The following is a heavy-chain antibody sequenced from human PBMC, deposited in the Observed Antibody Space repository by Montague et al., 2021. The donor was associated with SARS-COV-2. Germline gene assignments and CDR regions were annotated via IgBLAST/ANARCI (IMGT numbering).Heavy chain of an antibody. V-gene: IGHV2-5*02. CDR3: AREDIGGSFDY. D-gene: IGHD5-12*01. Sequence: PALVKPTQTLTLTCTFSGFSLSTSGVGVGWIRQPPGKALEWLALIDWDGDKRYSPSLKSRLTITKDTSKNQVVLTMTNMDPVDTGTYYCAREDIGGSFDYWGQGTLVTVSS. CDR1: GFSLSTSGVG. J-gene: IGHJ4*02. CDR2: IDWDGDK.